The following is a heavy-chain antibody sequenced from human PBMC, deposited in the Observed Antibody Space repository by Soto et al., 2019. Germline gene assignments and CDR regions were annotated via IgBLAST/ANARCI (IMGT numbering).Heavy chain of an antibody. CDR2: ISAYNGNT. CDR3: ASYHLNSYYYGMDV. Sequence: QVQLVQSGAAVKKPGASVKVSCKASGYTFTSYGFSWVRQAPGQGLEWMGWISAYNGNTKYAQKLQGRVTMTTDTSTSTAYMELRSLRSDDTAVYYCASYHLNSYYYGMDVWGQGTRVTVSS. CDR1: GYTFTSYG. J-gene: IGHJ6*02. V-gene: IGHV1-18*01.